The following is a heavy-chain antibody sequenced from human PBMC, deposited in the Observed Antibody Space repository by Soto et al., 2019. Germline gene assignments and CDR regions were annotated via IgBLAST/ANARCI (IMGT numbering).Heavy chain of an antibody. J-gene: IGHJ3*01. Sequence: QVKLVQSGAEVKQPGSSVKVSCRASEGTSSSHVINWVRQAPGQGLEWMGGVIPVFGTSKFAQRFRGRVTIIADESTNTAYMELSSLRSEDTAMYYCARGQQELVDDDDGFDVWGQGTLVTVSS. V-gene: IGHV1-69*01. D-gene: IGHD6-13*01. CDR1: EGTSSSHV. CDR2: VIPVFGTS. CDR3: ARGQQELVDDDDGFDV.